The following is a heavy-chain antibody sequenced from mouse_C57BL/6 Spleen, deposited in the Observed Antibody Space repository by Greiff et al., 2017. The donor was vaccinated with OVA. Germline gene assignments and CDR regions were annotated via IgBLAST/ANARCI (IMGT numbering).Heavy chain of an antibody. V-gene: IGHV1-69*01. Sequence: QVQLQQPGAELVMPGASVKLSCKASGYTFTSYWMHWVKQRPGQGLEWIGEIDPSDSYTNYNQKFKGKSTLTVDKSYSTAYMQLSSLTSEDSAVYYCAFFYGSSYGYFDVWGTGTTVTVSS. CDR1: GYTFTSYW. CDR2: IDPSDSYT. D-gene: IGHD1-1*01. J-gene: IGHJ1*03. CDR3: AFFYGSSYGYFDV.